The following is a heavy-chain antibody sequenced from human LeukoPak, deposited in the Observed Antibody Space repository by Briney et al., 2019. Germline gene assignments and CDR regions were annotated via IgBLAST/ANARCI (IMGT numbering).Heavy chain of an antibody. D-gene: IGHD3-3*01. CDR1: GYSFTSYW. J-gene: IGHJ4*02. Sequence: GESLKISCKGSGYSFTSYWIGWVRQMPGKGLEWMGIVYPGDSDTRYSPSFQGQVTISADKSISTAYLQWSSLKASDTAMYYCARQGRGYYDFWSGYYTAQNSFDYWGQGTLSPSPQ. CDR2: VYPGDSDT. V-gene: IGHV5-51*01. CDR3: ARQGRGYYDFWSGYYTAQNSFDY.